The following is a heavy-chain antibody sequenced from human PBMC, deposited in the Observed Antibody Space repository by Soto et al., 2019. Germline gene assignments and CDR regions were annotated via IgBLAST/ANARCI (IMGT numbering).Heavy chain of an antibody. CDR2: IIHIFGTA. D-gene: IGHD3-10*01. J-gene: IGHJ4*02. V-gene: IGHV1-69*01. CDR1: GGTFSSYA. Sequence: QVQLVQSGAEVKKPGSSVKVSCKASGGTFSSYAISWVRQAPGQGLEWMGGIIHIFGTANYAQKFQGRVTITADESTSTAYMELSSLRSEDTAVYYCARDLQAPYYYGSGSYWPFDYWGQGTLVTVSS. CDR3: ARDLQAPYYYGSGSYWPFDY.